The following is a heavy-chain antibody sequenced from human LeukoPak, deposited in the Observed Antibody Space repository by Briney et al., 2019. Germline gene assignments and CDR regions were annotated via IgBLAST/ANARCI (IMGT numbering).Heavy chain of an antibody. CDR1: GFTFSSYW. D-gene: IGHD3-22*01. CDR3: ARHKYYYDSSGYYLYYFDY. Sequence: GGCLRLSCAASGFTFSSYWMSWVRQAPGKGLEWVANVKEDGREKYYVDSVKGRFTISRDNAKISLYLQMNSLRAEDTAVYYCARHKYYYDSSGYYLYYFDYWGQGTLVTASS. J-gene: IGHJ4*02. CDR2: VKEDGREK. V-gene: IGHV3-7*01.